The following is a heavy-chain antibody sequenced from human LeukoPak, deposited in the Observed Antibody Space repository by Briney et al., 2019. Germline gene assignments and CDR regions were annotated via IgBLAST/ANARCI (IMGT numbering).Heavy chain of an antibody. D-gene: IGHD1-26*01. CDR2: INPNSGGT. J-gene: IGHJ4*02. CDR1: GYTFTGYY. CDR3: ARVDRFGATVDY. V-gene: IGHV1-2*02. Sequence: ASVKVSCKASGYTFTGYYMHWVRQAPGQGLEWMGWINPNSGGTNYAQKFQGRVTMTRATSISTAYMELSRLRSEDTAVYYCARVDRFGATVDYWGQGTLVTVSS.